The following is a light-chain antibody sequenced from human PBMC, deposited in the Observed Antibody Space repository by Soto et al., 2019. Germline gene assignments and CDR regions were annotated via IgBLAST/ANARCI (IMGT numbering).Light chain of an antibody. CDR1: QGISYY. V-gene: IGKV1-27*01. CDR2: AAS. CDR3: QKYNSALPF. J-gene: IGKJ3*01. Sequence: PMTQSPSSLSASVGDRVTITCRASQGISYYLAWYQQKSGKVPKLLIYAASTLQPGVPSRFSGSGSGTDFTLTISSLQPEDVATYYCQKYNSALPFFGPGTKVEIK.